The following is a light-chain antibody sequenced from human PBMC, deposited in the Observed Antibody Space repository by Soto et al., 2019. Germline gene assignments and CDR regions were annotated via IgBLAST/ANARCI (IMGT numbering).Light chain of an antibody. V-gene: IGKV3-15*01. CDR3: QQYNNWPPWT. J-gene: IGKJ1*01. CDR1: QSVSSN. Sequence: EIVMTQSPATLSESPGERATLSCRASQSVSSNLAWYQQKPGQAPRLLISGASTRATGIPVGFSGSGSGTEFTLTISSLQSEDFAVYYCQQYNNWPPWTFGQGTKVEIK. CDR2: GAS.